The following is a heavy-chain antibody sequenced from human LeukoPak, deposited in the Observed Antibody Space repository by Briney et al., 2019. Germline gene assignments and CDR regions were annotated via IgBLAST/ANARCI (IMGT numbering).Heavy chain of an antibody. CDR3: ARDYPPPKFTGSGSYFGYYYMDV. Sequence: SETLSLTCTVSGGSISSYYWSWIRQPPGKGLEWIGYIYYSGSTNYNPSLKSRVTISVDTSKNQFSLKLSPVTAADTAVYYCARDYPPPKFTGSGSYFGYYYMDVWGKGTTVTISS. V-gene: IGHV4-59*12. J-gene: IGHJ6*03. CDR2: IYYSGST. CDR1: GGSISSYY. D-gene: IGHD3-10*01.